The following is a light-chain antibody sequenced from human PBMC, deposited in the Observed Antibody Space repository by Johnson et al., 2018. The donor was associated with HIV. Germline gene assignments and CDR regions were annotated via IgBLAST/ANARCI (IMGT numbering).Light chain of an antibody. CDR1: SSKIGNKY. Sequence: QSVLTQPPSVSAAPGQKVTISCSGSSSKIGNKYVSWYQQFPGTAPKVLIYDNSKRPSGIPDRFSGSTSGTSATLVITGLQTGDEADYHGATGGSSLRVYVFGTGTKVTVL. CDR3: ATGGSSLRVYV. CDR2: DNS. J-gene: IGLJ1*01. V-gene: IGLV1-51*01.